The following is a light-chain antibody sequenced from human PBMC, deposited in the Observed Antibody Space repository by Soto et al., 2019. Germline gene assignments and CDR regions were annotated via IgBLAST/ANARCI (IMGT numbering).Light chain of an antibody. V-gene: IGLV1-47*01. CDR2: RKN. CDR3: ATWDDSLSGPV. CDR1: SSNVGSNF. Sequence: QPVLTQPPSASGTPGQRVTISCSGSSSNVGSNFVYWYQQLPGTAPKVLIYRKNQRPSGVPDRFSGSKSGTSASLAISGLRSEDEADYYCATWDDSLSGPVFGGGTKLTVL. J-gene: IGLJ2*01.